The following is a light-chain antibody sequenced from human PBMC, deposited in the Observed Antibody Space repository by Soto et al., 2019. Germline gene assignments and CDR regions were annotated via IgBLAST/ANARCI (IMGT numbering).Light chain of an antibody. CDR1: QSLTSDY. V-gene: IGKV3-20*01. CDR2: GAS. J-gene: IGKJ1*01. Sequence: EIVLTHSPRTLSLSPEERATLSCRASQSLTSDYLAWYQQKPGQTPRLLIHGASSRATGIPDRFSGSGSGTDFTLTISRLEPEDSAVYYCQQSGRPFGQGGKADIK. CDR3: QQSGRP.